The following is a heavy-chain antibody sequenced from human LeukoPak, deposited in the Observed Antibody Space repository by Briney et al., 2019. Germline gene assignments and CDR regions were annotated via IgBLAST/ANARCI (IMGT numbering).Heavy chain of an antibody. V-gene: IGHV1-46*01. CDR3: ARVEEGPSDLWFGEDV. CDR1: GYTFTSYY. CDR2: INPSGGST. Sequence: ASVKVSCKASGYTFTSYYMHWVRQAPGQGLEWMGIINPSGGSTSYAQKFQGRVTMTRDTSTSTVYMELSSLRSEDTAVYYCARVEEGPSDLWFGEDVWGQGTLVTVSS. D-gene: IGHD3-10*01. J-gene: IGHJ4*02.